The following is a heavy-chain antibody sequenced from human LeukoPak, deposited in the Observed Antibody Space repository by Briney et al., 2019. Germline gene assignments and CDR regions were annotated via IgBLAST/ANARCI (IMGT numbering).Heavy chain of an antibody. CDR3: VREYTYGAFDY. CDR1: GDSVSSNSRA. J-gene: IGHJ4*02. CDR2: TYYRSKWYT. D-gene: IGHD5-18*01. V-gene: IGHV6-1*01. Sequence: SQTLSLTCAISGDSVSSNSRAWNWFRQSPSRGLEWLGRTYYRSKWYTEYELSVKSRITISPDTSKNRFSLQVNSVTPDDTAVYYCVREYTYGAFDYWGQGTLVTVPS.